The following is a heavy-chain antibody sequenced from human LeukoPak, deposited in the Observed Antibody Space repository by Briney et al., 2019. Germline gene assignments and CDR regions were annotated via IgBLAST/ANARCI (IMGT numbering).Heavy chain of an antibody. CDR1: GFTFSSYA. D-gene: IGHD6-19*01. V-gene: IGHV3-30*18. CDR3: AKDLSSGSRRAY. CDR2: ISYDGSNK. Sequence: LAGGSLRLSCAASGFTFSSYAMSWVRQAPGKGLEWVAVISYDGSNKYYADSVKGRFTISRDNSKNTLYLQMNSLRAEDTGVYYCAKDLSSGSRRAYWGQGTLVTVSS. J-gene: IGHJ4*02.